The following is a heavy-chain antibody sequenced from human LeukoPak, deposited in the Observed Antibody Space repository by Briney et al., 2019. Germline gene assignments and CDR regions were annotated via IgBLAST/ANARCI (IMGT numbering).Heavy chain of an antibody. V-gene: IGHV4-59*01. Sequence: SETLSLTCTVSGGSISSYYWSWIRQPPGKGLEWIGYIYYSGSTNYNPSLKSRVTISVDTSKNQFSLTLSSVTAADTAVYYCARSPKSIAAQPLLFDYWGQGTLVTVSS. CDR1: GGSISSYY. CDR2: IYYSGST. J-gene: IGHJ4*02. D-gene: IGHD6-13*01. CDR3: ARSPKSIAAQPLLFDY.